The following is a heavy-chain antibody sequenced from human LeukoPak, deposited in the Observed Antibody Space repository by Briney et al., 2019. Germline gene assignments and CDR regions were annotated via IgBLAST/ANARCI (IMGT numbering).Heavy chain of an antibody. CDR2: IKQDGSEK. CDR3: ARDRLAYYYDSSGYHALYNWFDP. D-gene: IGHD3-22*01. Sequence: GGSLRLSCAASGFSFSSYWMSWVRQAPGKGLEWVANIKQDGSEKYYVDSVNGRFTISRDNAKNSLYLQMNSLRAEDTAVYYCARDRLAYYYDSSGYHALYNWFDPWGQGTLATVSS. V-gene: IGHV3-7*01. J-gene: IGHJ5*02. CDR1: GFSFSSYW.